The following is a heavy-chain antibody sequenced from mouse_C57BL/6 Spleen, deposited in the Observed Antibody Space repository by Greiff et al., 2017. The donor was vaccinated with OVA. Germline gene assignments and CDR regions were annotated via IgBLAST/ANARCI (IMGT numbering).Heavy chain of an antibody. CDR2: ISYDGSN. J-gene: IGHJ4*01. V-gene: IGHV3-6*01. D-gene: IGHD2-14*01. CDR3: ARRRYDEAMDY. CDR1: GYSITSGYY. Sequence: EVQLQESGPGLVKPSQSLSLTCSVTGYSITSGYYWNWIRQFPGNKLEWMGYISYDGSNNYNPSLKNRISITRDTSKNQFFLKLNSVTTEDTATYYCARRRYDEAMDYWGQGTSVTVSS.